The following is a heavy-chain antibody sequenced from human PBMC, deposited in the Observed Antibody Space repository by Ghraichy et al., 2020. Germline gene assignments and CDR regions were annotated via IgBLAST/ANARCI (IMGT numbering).Heavy chain of an antibody. J-gene: IGHJ4*02. CDR1: GSIVSNFW. V-gene: IGHV3-7*01. Sequence: GGSLRLSCGASGSIVSNFWLSWVRQAPGNGLEWVASINQDGSEKYYVDSVKGRFTVSRDNAKNSLYLQMNSLRVEDTAVYYCARKDYWGQGTLVTVSS. CDR3: ARKDY. CDR2: INQDGSEK.